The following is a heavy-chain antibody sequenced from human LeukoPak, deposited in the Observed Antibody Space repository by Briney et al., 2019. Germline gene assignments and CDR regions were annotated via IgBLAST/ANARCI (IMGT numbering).Heavy chain of an antibody. V-gene: IGHV3-9*01. CDR1: GFTFDDYA. J-gene: IGHJ4*02. Sequence: PGRSLRLSCAASGFTFDDYAMHWVRQAPGKGLEWVLGISWNSGSIGYADSVKGRFTISRDNAKNSLYLQMNSLRAEDTALYYCAKDSGRSYDSSGYSAYYFDYWGQGTLVTVSS. CDR2: ISWNSGSI. CDR3: AKDSGRSYDSSGYSAYYFDY. D-gene: IGHD3-22*01.